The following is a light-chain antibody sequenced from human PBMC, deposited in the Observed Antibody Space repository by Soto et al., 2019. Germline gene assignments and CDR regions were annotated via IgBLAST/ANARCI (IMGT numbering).Light chain of an antibody. CDR2: GAS. V-gene: IGKV3-15*01. J-gene: IGKJ5*01. CDR3: QQYDQWPIT. CDR1: QSDGSN. Sequence: EVVLTQSPGSPSLSPGGRATLSCKTSQSDGSNFVAWYQQKPGQAPRLLIYGASARALGIPARFSGSGSGTEFSFTVTSLQSEDFAVYYCQQYDQWPITFGQGTRLEIK.